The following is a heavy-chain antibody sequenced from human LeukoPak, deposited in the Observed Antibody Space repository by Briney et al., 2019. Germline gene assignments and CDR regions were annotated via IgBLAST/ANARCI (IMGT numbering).Heavy chain of an antibody. D-gene: IGHD2-2*01. CDR3: ASELGYCSSTSCYREGDY. Sequence: GRSLRLSCAASGFTFSSYGMHWVRQAPGKGLEWVAVIWYDGSNKYYADSVKGRFTISRDNSKNTLYLQMNSLRAEDTAVYYCASELGYCSSTSCYREGDYWGQGILVTVSS. J-gene: IGHJ4*02. CDR1: GFTFSSYG. V-gene: IGHV3-33*01. CDR2: IWYDGSNK.